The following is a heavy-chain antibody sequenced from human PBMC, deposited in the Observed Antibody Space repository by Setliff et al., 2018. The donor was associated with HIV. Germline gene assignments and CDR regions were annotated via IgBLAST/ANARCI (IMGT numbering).Heavy chain of an antibody. CDR3: ASSRSLFGEEYFHH. D-gene: IGHD3-10*02. J-gene: IGHJ1*01. Sequence: PSETLSLTCNVSGGSISGSSYYWGWIRQPPGKGLEWIGSIYHSGSASHNPSLKSRITISVDTSKNQFSLKLRSVTAADTAVYYRASSRSLFGEEYFHHWGQGTLVTVSS. CDR1: GGSISGSSYY. V-gene: IGHV4-39*01. CDR2: IYHSGSA.